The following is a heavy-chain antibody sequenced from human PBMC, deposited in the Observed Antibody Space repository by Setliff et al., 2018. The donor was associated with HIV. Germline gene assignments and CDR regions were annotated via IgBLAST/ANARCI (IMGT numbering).Heavy chain of an antibody. CDR3: AKQGATSGLDF. V-gene: IGHV3-30-3*02. CDR1: GFTFSSYH. Sequence: GGSLRLSCAASGFTFSSYHMHWVRQAPGKGLAWVAVASSDGVNNLYADSVKGRFIISRDNSNNTLSLQMTSLTTADTAVYYCAKQGATSGLDFWGQGTLVTVS. CDR2: ASSDGVNN. D-gene: IGHD6-19*01. J-gene: IGHJ4*02.